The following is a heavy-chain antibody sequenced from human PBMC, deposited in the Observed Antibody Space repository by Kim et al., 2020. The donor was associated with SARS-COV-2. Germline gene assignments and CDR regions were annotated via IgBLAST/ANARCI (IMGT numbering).Heavy chain of an antibody. V-gene: IGHV1-46*01. Sequence: GPKFRGRGTMPRDTSTSTVYMELSSLRAEDTAVYYCARGVGVGATYGMDAWGQGTTVTVSS. D-gene: IGHD1-26*01. CDR3: ARGVGVGATYGMDA. J-gene: IGHJ6*02.